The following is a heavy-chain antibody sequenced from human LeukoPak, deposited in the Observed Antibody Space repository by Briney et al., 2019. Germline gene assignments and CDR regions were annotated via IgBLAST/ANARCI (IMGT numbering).Heavy chain of an antibody. CDR1: GGSISTSSYY. Sequence: PSETLSLTCTVSGGSISTSSYYWGWVRQPPGKGLEWIGNIFYSGSTYYSPSLKSRVTISLDTSGNQFSLKLSSVTAADTAVYYCATSYPPITMTAFDIWGQGTMVTVSS. D-gene: IGHD3-22*01. CDR2: IFYSGST. V-gene: IGHV4-39*07. J-gene: IGHJ3*02. CDR3: ATSYPPITMTAFDI.